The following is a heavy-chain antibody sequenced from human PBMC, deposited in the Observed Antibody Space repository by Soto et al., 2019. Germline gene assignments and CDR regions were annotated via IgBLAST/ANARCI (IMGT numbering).Heavy chain of an antibody. V-gene: IGHV3-30-3*01. Sequence: QVQLVESGGGVVQPGRSLRLSCAASGFTFSSYAMHWVRQAPGKGLEWVAVISYDGSNEYYADSVKGRFTISRDNSKNTLYLQMNSLRAEDTAVYYCARDIPFGVVIFYAFDIWGQGTMVTVSS. CDR2: ISYDGSNE. D-gene: IGHD3-3*01. J-gene: IGHJ3*02. CDR1: GFTFSSYA. CDR3: ARDIPFGVVIFYAFDI.